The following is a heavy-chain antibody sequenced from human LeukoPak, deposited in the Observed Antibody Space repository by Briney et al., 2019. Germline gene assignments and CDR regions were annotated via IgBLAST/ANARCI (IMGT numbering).Heavy chain of an antibody. J-gene: IGHJ4*02. D-gene: IGHD3-22*01. Sequence: GGSLRLSSAVSGFTVSSNYMSWVRQAPGKGLEWVSVIFSGGSTYYADSVKGRFTISRDDSKNTVYLQMNSLRAEDTSVYFCARGGESSGYYYADYWGQGTLVTVSS. V-gene: IGHV3-66*01. CDR1: GFTVSSNY. CDR3: ARGGESSGYYYADY. CDR2: IFSGGST.